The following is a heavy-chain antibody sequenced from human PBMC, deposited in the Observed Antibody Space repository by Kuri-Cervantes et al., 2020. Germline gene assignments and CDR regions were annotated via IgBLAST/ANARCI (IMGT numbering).Heavy chain of an antibody. V-gene: IGHV3-33*08. CDR1: GFAFSSNA. CDR3: ARVEGATTYYYYGMDV. D-gene: IGHD1-26*01. CDR2: IWYDGSNK. J-gene: IGHJ6*02. Sequence: GGSLRLSCAASGFAFSSNAMIWVRQAPGKGLEWVAVIWYDGSNKYYADSVKGRFTISRDNSKNTLYLQMNSLRAEDTAVYYCARVEGATTYYYYGMDVWGQGTTVTVSS.